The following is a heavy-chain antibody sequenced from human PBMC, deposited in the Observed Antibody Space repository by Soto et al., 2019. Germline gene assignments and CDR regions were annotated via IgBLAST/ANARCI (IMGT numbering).Heavy chain of an antibody. Sequence: GWSXRLSCASSVFTLSLYTINWFRHAPGKGLEWVSSLGVSDDRFYADSVKGRFNISRDNAKNTLYLEMHGLRGEDTAVYYCERLTGITEIAQLEEDNWGQGTLVTVYS. J-gene: IGHJ4*02. CDR2: LGVSDDR. CDR1: VFTLSLYT. CDR3: ERLTGITEIAQLEEDN. V-gene: IGHV3-21*06. D-gene: IGHD2-2*01.